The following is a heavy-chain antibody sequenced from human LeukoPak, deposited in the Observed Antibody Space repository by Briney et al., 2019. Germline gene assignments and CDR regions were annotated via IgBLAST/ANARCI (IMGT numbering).Heavy chain of an antibody. V-gene: IGHV1-8*01. CDR3: ARVGGSSDY. Sequence: APVKVSRQASGYTLTRYDINWVRQATGQGLEWMGWMNPNSGNTGYAQKFQGRVTMTRNTSISTAYMELSSLRSEDTAVYYCARVGGSSDYWGQGTLVTVSS. D-gene: IGHD3-16*01. CDR1: GYTLTRYD. CDR2: MNPNSGNT. J-gene: IGHJ4*02.